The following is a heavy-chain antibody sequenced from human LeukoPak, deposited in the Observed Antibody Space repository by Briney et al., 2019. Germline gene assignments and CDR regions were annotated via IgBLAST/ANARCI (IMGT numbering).Heavy chain of an antibody. CDR1: GFTFSSYA. J-gene: IGHJ5*02. CDR3: AKDSRGGLYDFWSGYPTA. D-gene: IGHD3-3*01. V-gene: IGHV3-23*01. CDR2: ISGSGGST. Sequence: GGSLRLSCAASGFTFSSYAMSWVRQAPGEGLEWVSAISGSGGSTYYADSVKGRFTISRDTSKNTLYLQMNSLRAEDTAVYYCAKDSRGGLYDFWSGYPTAWGQGTLVTVSS.